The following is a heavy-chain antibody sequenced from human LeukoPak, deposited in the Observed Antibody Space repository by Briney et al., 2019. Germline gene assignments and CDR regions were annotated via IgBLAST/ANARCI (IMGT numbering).Heavy chain of an antibody. CDR1: GYTFTGYY. Sequence: ASVNVSCKASGYTFTGYYMHWVRQAPGQGLEWMGWINPNSGGTNYAQKFQGRVTMTRDTSISTAYMELSRLRSDDTAVYYCARVDFWSGYAPFDYWGQGTLVTVSS. V-gene: IGHV1-2*02. CDR2: INPNSGGT. D-gene: IGHD3-3*01. J-gene: IGHJ4*02. CDR3: ARVDFWSGYAPFDY.